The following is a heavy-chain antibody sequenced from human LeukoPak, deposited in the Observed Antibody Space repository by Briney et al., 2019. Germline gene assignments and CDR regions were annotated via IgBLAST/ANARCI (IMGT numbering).Heavy chain of an antibody. CDR3: ARRGISQGYYMDV. Sequence: SETLSLTCAVSGGSISSGGYSWSWIRQPPGKGLEWIGRIYYRGSTYYNPSLKSRVTISVDTSKNQFSLKLSSVTAADTAVYYCARRGISQGYYMDVWGKGTTVTISS. J-gene: IGHJ6*03. V-gene: IGHV4-39*01. D-gene: IGHD6-13*01. CDR1: GGSISSGGYS. CDR2: IYYRGST.